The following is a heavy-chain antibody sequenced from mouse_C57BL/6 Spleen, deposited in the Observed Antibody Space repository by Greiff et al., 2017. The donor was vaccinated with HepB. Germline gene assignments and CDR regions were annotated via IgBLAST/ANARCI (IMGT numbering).Heavy chain of an antibody. CDR3: ARGGGYYAYFDV. CDR1: GYTFTSYW. V-gene: IGHV1-50*01. CDR2: IDPSDSYT. J-gene: IGHJ1*03. D-gene: IGHD2-3*01. Sequence: QVQLKQPGAELVKPGASVKLSCKASGYTFTSYWMQWVKQRPGQGLEWIGEIDPSDSYTNYNQKFKGKATLTVDTSSSTAYMQLSSLTSEDSAVYYCARGGGYYAYFDVWGTGTTVTVSS.